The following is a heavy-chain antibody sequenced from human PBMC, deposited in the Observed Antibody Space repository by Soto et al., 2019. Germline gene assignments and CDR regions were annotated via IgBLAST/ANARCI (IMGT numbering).Heavy chain of an antibody. Sequence: QVYLVESGGGVVQPGRSLRLSCAVSGLTFSSYGMHWVRQAPGKGLEWVAVISYDGSKKYYADSVKGRFTISRDNSKNTVYLQMNSLRPEDTAVYHCAKSSTAEYYYYGMDVWGQGTTVTVSS. J-gene: IGHJ6*02. D-gene: IGHD4-4*01. CDR2: ISYDGSKK. CDR3: AKSSTAEYYYYGMDV. CDR1: GLTFSSYG. V-gene: IGHV3-30*18.